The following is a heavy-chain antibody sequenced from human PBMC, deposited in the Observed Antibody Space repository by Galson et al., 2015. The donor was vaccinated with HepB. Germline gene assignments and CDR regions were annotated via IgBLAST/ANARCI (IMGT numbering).Heavy chain of an antibody. J-gene: IGHJ4*02. Sequence: SLRLSCAASGFTFSNAWMSWVRQAPGKGLEWVGRIKSKTDGGTTDYAAPVKGRFTISRDDSKNTLYLQMNSLKTEDTAVYYCTTGLYYYDSSGFGDWGQGTLVTVSS. CDR3: TTGLYYYDSSGFGD. CDR2: IKSKTDGGTT. V-gene: IGHV3-15*01. D-gene: IGHD3-22*01. CDR1: GFTFSNAW.